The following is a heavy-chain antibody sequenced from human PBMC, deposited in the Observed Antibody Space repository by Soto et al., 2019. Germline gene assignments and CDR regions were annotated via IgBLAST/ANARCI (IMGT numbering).Heavy chain of an antibody. V-gene: IGHV4-61*01. CDR2: IYYSGST. CDR3: AIDRGMVRGVIVGNWFHP. D-gene: IGHD3-10*01. J-gene: IGHJ5*02. CDR1: GGSVSSGSYY. Sequence: SETLSLTCTVSGGSVSSGSYYWSWIRQPPGKGLEWIGYIYYSGSTNYNPSLKSRVTISVDTSKNQFSLKLSSVTAADTAVYYCAIDRGMVRGVIVGNWFHPWGQGALVTVSS.